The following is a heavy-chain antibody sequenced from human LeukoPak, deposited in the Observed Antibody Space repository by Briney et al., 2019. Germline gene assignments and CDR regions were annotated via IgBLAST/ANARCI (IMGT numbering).Heavy chain of an antibody. CDR2: IYYSGST. CDR3: ARHLRGEQQLSGFDY. J-gene: IGHJ4*02. Sequence: PSETLSLTCTVSGGSISSYYWSWIRQPPGKGLEWIGYIYYSGSTKYYPSLRSRVTISADTSKNQFSLKLSSVTAADTAVYYCARHLRGEQQLSGFDYWGQGTPVTVSS. V-gene: IGHV4-59*08. CDR1: GGSISSYY. D-gene: IGHD6-13*01.